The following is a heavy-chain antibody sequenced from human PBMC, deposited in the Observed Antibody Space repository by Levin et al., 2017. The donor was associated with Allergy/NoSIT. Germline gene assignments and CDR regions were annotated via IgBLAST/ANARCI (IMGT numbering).Heavy chain of an antibody. CDR1: GFTFSSYA. CDR2: IRGNGGST. Sequence: GESLKISCAASGFTFSSYAMSWVRQAPGKGLEWVSGIRGNGGSTYYADSVKGRLTISRDNSKNTLYLQMNSLRADDTAVYYCAKDTHYYGSGPVDYWGQGTLVTVSS. CDR3: AKDTHYYGSGPVDY. J-gene: IGHJ4*02. D-gene: IGHD3-10*01. V-gene: IGHV3-23*01.